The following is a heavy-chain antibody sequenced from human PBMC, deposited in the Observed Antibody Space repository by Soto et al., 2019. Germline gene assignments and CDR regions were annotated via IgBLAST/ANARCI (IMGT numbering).Heavy chain of an antibody. CDR3: ARAGDSSGYYLNYYYYGMDV. Sequence: PSETLSLTCSFHRWSVNGYSGTWIRQPQGKGLEWIGEINHSGSTNYNPSLKSRVTISVDTSKNQFSLKLSSVTAADTAVYYCARAGDSSGYYLNYYYYGMDVWGQGTTVSVSS. CDR2: INHSGST. D-gene: IGHD3-22*01. J-gene: IGHJ6*02. CDR1: RWSVNGYS. V-gene: IGHV4-34*01.